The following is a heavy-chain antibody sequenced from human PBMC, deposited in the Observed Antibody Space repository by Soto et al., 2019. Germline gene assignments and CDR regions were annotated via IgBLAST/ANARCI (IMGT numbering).Heavy chain of an antibody. Sequence: PSETLSLTCTVSGGSISSGYDYWSWIRQPPGKGLEWIGYIYYSGSTYYNPSLKSRVTISVDTSKNQFSLKLSSVTAADTAVYYCARDQKGPTSAMDVWGQGTTVTVSS. D-gene: IGHD1-26*01. CDR3: ARDQKGPTSAMDV. CDR1: GGSISSGYDY. V-gene: IGHV4-30-4*01. CDR2: IYYSGST. J-gene: IGHJ6*02.